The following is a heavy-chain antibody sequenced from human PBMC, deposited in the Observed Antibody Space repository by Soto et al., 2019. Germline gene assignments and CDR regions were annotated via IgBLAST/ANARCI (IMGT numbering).Heavy chain of an antibody. CDR2: INAGNGNT. J-gene: IGHJ2*01. CDR3: ARSGYSSGWYHWYFDF. Sequence: QVQLVQSGAEVKKPGASVKVSCKASGYTFTYYGIHWVRQAPGQRLEWMGWINAGNGNTKYSQKLQGRVTINTDTSANTAYMELSSLRSEDTAVYDCARSGYSSGWYHWYFDFWGRGTLVTVSS. CDR1: GYTFTYYG. D-gene: IGHD6-19*01. V-gene: IGHV1-3*01.